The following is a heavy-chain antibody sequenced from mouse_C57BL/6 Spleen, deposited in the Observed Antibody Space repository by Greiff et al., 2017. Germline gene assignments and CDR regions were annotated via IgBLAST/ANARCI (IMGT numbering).Heavy chain of an antibody. J-gene: IGHJ4*01. Sequence: EVKLVESGGGLVQPGGSMKLSCVASGFTFSNYWMNWVRQSPEKGLEWVAQIRLKSDNYATHYAESVKGRFTISRDDSKSSVYLHMNNLRAEDTGIYYCTGSYYYGSSSYAMDYWGQGTSVTVSS. CDR3: TGSYYYGSSSYAMDY. D-gene: IGHD1-1*01. CDR1: GFTFSNYW. CDR2: IRLKSDNYAT. V-gene: IGHV6-3*01.